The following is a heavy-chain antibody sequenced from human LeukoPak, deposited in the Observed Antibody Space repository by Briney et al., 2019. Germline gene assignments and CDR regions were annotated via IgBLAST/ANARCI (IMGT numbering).Heavy chain of an antibody. CDR1: GFTVSSNY. D-gene: IGHD6-19*01. V-gene: IGHV3-53*01. CDR3: ARDSSGWYYFDY. Sequence: QSGGSLRLSCAASGFTVSSNYMSWVRQAPGKGQEWVSVIYSGGSTYYADSVKGRFTISRDNSKHTLYLQMNSLRAEDTAVYYCARDSSGWYYFDYWGQGTLVTVSS. J-gene: IGHJ4*02. CDR2: IYSGGST.